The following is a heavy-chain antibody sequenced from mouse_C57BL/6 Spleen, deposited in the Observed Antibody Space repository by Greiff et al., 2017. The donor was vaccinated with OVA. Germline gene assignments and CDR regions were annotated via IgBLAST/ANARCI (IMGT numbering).Heavy chain of an antibody. CDR3: ARDPGHYYGSSYFDY. CDR1: GFTFSDYY. J-gene: IGHJ2*01. CDR2: INYDGSST. Sequence: EVMLVESEGGLVQPGSSMKLSCTASGFTFSDYYMAWVRQVPEKGLEWVANINYDGSSTYYLDSLKSRFIISRDNAKNILYLQMSSLKSEDTATYYCARDPGHYYGSSYFDYWGQGTTLTVSS. D-gene: IGHD1-1*01. V-gene: IGHV5-16*01.